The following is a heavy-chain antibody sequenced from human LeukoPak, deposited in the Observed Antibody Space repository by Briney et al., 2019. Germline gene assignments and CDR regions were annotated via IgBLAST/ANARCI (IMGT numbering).Heavy chain of an antibody. D-gene: IGHD3-3*01. CDR2: IIPIFGTA. J-gene: IGHJ4*02. CDR3: AREIFGVVTTPFDY. CDR1: GGTFSSYA. Sequence: GASVKVSCKASGGTFSSYAISWVRQAPGQGLEWMGGIIPIFGTANYAQKFQGRVTITADESTSTAYMELSSLRSEDTAVYYCAREIFGVVTTPFDYWGQGTLVTVPS. V-gene: IGHV1-69*13.